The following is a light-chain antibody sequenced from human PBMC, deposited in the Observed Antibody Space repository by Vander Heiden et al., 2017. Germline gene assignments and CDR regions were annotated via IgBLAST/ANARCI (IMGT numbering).Light chain of an antibody. Sequence: QSALTHPASVSGSPGQSITIPCTGASSDVGRYDFVSWYQLHPGKAPKLMIYEVTKRPSGVSNRFSGSKSGNTASLTISGLQAEDEADYYCCSYAGSGTLVFGGGTKLTVL. CDR2: EVT. CDR3: CSYAGSGTLV. CDR1: SSDVGRYDF. V-gene: IGLV2-23*02. J-gene: IGLJ2*01.